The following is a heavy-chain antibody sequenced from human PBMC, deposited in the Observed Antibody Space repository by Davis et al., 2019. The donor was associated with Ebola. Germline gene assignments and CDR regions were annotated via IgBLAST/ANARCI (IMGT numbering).Heavy chain of an antibody. Sequence: GESLKISCAASGFTFSSYVMTWVRQAPGKGLEWVSGISGRDGSTYYADSVKGRFTISRDDSRNTLYLQMNSLRVEDTALYYCAKAGSDGSTWTYPPHYLEYWGQGTLVTVSS. CDR3: AKAGSDGSTWTYPPHYLEY. J-gene: IGHJ4*02. V-gene: IGHV3-23*01. CDR1: GFTFSSYV. D-gene: IGHD1-7*01. CDR2: ISGRDGST.